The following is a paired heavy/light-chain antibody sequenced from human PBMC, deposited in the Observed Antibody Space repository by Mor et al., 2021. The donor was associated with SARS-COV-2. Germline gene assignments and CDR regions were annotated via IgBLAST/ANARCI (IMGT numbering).Heavy chain of an antibody. CDR1: GFTFSSSA. CDR3: AKDPQWILLGGMDV. Sequence: EVQLLESGGGLVQPGGSLRLSCAASGFTFSSSAMSWVRQAPGKGLEWVSGISGRGATTYYVDSVKGRFTISRDNSKNTLYLQMNSLTAEDTAIYYCAKDPQWILLGGMDVWGQGTTVTVSS. V-gene: IGHV3-23*01. CDR2: ISGRGATT. D-gene: IGHD3-10*01. J-gene: IGHJ6*02.
Light chain of an antibody. Sequence: QSVLTQPPSVSGAPGQRVTISCTGSSSNIGAGYDVHWYQLLPGRAPKLLIYGNNNRPSGVPDRFSGSKSGTSASLAITGLQAEDEADYYCQSYDSSLSILFGGGTTLTVL. V-gene: IGLV1-40*01. J-gene: IGLJ3*02. CDR3: QSYDSSLSIL. CDR2: GNN. CDR1: SSNIGAGYD.